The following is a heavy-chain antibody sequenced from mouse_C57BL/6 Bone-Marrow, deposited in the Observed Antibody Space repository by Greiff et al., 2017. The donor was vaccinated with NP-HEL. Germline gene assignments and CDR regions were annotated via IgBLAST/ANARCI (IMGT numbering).Heavy chain of an antibody. D-gene: IGHD1-1*01. CDR2: INPSNGGT. Sequence: QVHVKQSGTELVKPGASVKLSCKASGYTFTSYWMHWVKQRPGQGLEWIGNINPSNGGTNYNEKFKSKATLTVDKSSSTAYMQLSSLTSEDSAVYYCAFTTVVRYFDVWGTGTTVTVSS. J-gene: IGHJ1*03. CDR3: AFTTVVRYFDV. V-gene: IGHV1-53*01. CDR1: GYTFTSYW.